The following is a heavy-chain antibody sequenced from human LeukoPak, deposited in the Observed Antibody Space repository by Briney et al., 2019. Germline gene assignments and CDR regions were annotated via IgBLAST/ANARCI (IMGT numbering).Heavy chain of an antibody. CDR1: GFTFDDYA. CDR2: ISWNSGSI. J-gene: IGHJ4*02. D-gene: IGHD6-19*01. V-gene: IGHV3-9*01. CDR3: AKGGYSSGWYGDYFDY. Sequence: PGGSLRLSCAASGFTFDDYAMHWVRQAPGKGLEWVSGISWNSGSIGYADSVKGRFTISGDNAKNSLYLQMNSLRAEDTALHYCAKGGYSSGWYGDYFDYWGQGTLVTVSS.